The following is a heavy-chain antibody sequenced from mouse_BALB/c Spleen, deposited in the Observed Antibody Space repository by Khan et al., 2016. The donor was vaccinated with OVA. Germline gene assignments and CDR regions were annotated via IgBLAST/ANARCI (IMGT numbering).Heavy chain of an antibody. CDR3: ARKNGSDFGY. Sequence: EVQLQQSGPELVQPGASVKISCKASGYSFTGYFMNWVMQSHGKSLEWIGRINPHIGETLYNQKFKDKATLTVDESSSTAYMELRSLASEDSAVYYCARKNGSDFGYWGRGTTLTVSS. D-gene: IGHD1-1*01. V-gene: IGHV1-20*02. CDR1: GYSFTGYF. CDR2: INPHIGET. J-gene: IGHJ2*01.